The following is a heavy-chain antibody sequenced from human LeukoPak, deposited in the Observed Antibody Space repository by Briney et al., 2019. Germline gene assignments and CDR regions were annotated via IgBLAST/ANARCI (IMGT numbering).Heavy chain of an antibody. CDR3: ARGGYGHILNPYYFDY. J-gene: IGHJ4*02. Sequence: PSETLSLTCAVYGGSFSGYYWSWIRQPPGKGLEWIGEINQSGSTNYNPSLKSRVTISVDTSKNQFSLKLSSVTAADTAVYYCARGGYGHILNPYYFDYWGQGTLVTVSS. D-gene: IGHD5-12*01. CDR1: GGSFSGYY. CDR2: INQSGST. V-gene: IGHV4-34*01.